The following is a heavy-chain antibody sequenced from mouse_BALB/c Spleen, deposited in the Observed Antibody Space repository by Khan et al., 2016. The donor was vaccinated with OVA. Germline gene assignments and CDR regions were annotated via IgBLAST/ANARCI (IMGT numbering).Heavy chain of an antibody. CDR2: ISGDSNII. D-gene: IGHD1-1*01. Sequence: EVELVESGGGLVQPGGSRKLSCAASGFTFNSYGMHWVRQAPEKGLEWVAYISGDSNIIYYADTVKGRFTISRDNPKNTLFLQMTSLMSEDTAMYYCATSYFYGYYFDYWGPGTTLTVS. CDR3: ATSYFYGYYFDY. CDR1: GFTFNSYG. J-gene: IGHJ2*01. V-gene: IGHV5-17*02.